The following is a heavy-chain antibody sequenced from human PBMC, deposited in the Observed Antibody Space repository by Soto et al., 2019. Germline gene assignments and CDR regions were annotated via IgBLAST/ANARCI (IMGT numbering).Heavy chain of an antibody. CDR3: AKGLVEWLLSSLDY. CDR2: ISYDGSNK. CDR1: GFTFSSYG. V-gene: IGHV3-30*18. J-gene: IGHJ4*02. D-gene: IGHD3-3*01. Sequence: QVQLVESGGGVVQPGRSLRLSCAASGFTFSSYGMHWVRQAPGKGLEWVAVISYDGSNKYYADSVKGRFTISRDNSKNTLYLQMNSLRAEDTAVYYCAKGLVEWLLSSLDYSGQGTLVTVSS.